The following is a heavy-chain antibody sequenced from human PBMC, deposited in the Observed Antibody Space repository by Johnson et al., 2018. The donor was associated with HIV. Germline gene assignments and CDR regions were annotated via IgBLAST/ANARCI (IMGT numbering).Heavy chain of an antibody. CDR3: ARGGRGSGNPWSAFDI. CDR2: IRYDGSNK. Sequence: QVQLVESGGGVVRPGGSLRLSCAASGFTFSSYVMHWVRQAPGKGLEWVAFIRYDGSNKYYADSVTGRFTISRDNSTITLYLQMNSLRAEDTAVSYCARGGRGSGNPWSAFDIWGQGTMVTVSS. CDR1: GFTFSSYV. D-gene: IGHD2-15*01. J-gene: IGHJ3*02. V-gene: IGHV3-30*02.